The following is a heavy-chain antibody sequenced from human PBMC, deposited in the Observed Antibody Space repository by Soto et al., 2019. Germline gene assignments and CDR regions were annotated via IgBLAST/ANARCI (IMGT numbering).Heavy chain of an antibody. CDR2: ISAYNGNT. CDR3: ARWGLDSSGWPDEYFQH. J-gene: IGHJ1*01. Sequence: QVQLVQSGAEVKKPGASVKVSCKASGYTFTSYGISWVRQAPGQGLEWMGWISAYNGNTNYAQKLQGRVTITTDTSTSSDYMELRSLRSDDTAVYYCARWGLDSSGWPDEYFQHWGQGTLVTVSS. V-gene: IGHV1-18*04. CDR1: GYTFTSYG. D-gene: IGHD6-19*01.